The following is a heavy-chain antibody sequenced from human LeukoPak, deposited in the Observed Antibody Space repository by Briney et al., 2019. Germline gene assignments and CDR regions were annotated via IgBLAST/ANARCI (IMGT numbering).Heavy chain of an antibody. CDR2: ISSGGTSM. D-gene: IGHD2-8*02. J-gene: IGHJ4*02. CDR3: ARADCPGGACSLDF. Sequence: GGSLRLSCAASGFSFSAYAMTWVRQAPGKGLEWVSSISSGGTSMSFAQSLQGRFIISRENTWKSLSLQMNSLRPEDTAVYYCARADCPGGACSLDFWGQGTLVTVSA. CDR1: GFSFSAYA. V-gene: IGHV3-21*01.